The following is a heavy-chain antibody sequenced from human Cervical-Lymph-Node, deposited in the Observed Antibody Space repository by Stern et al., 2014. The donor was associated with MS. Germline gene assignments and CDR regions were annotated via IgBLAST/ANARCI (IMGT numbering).Heavy chain of an antibody. V-gene: IGHV3-48*02. CDR2: ISGSGNTT. J-gene: IGHJ4*02. CDR1: GFTFRSHS. D-gene: IGHD6-19*01. Sequence: EVQLMESGGGLVQPGGSLRLSCTASGFTFRSHSMNWVRQAPGKGLEWGSYISGSGNTTYYADAVKGRFTISRDNAKNSLYLQMNSLRDDDTAVYYCARDRRGWLAADYWGQGTLVTVSS. CDR3: ARDRRGWLAADY.